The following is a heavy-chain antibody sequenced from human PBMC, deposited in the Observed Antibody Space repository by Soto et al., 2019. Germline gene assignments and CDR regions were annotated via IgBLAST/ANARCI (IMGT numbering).Heavy chain of an antibody. Sequence: SETLSLTCTVSGGSISSSSYYWGWIRQPPGKGLEWIGSIYYSGSTYYNPSLKSRVTISVDTSKNQFSLKLSSVTAADTAVYYCARLWRGGSSWSRPHNNFDYWGQGTLVTVSS. V-gene: IGHV4-39*01. D-gene: IGHD6-13*01. CDR3: ARLWRGGSSWSRPHNNFDY. CDR1: GGSISSSSYY. J-gene: IGHJ4*02. CDR2: IYYSGST.